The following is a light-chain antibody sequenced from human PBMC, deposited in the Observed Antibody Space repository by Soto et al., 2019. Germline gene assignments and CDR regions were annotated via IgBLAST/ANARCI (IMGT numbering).Light chain of an antibody. J-gene: IGKJ4*01. CDR2: SAF. V-gene: IGKV3-15*01. Sequence: EIVMTQSPVTLSVSPGEGATLSCRASQSIGYDLAWYRQKPGQAPRLLMFSAFGRATGIPARFIGSASGTEFTLTISSLQSEVFAFYYCQQYNEWPLTFGGGTKLEIK. CDR1: QSIGYD. CDR3: QQYNEWPLT.